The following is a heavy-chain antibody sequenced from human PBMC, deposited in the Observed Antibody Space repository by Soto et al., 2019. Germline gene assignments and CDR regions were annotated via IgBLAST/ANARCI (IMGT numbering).Heavy chain of an antibody. Sequence: LSLTCTVSGGSISTYDCYWSWIRQPPGKGLEWIGYIYYTGSTYYNPSLKSRVSMSVDTSKNQFSLNLSSVTAADTAVYYCARVTESLGVYGMDVWGQGTTVTVSS. D-gene: IGHD3-3*01. CDR2: IYYTGST. CDR3: ARVTESLGVYGMDV. V-gene: IGHV4-30-4*01. J-gene: IGHJ6*02. CDR1: GGSISTYDCY.